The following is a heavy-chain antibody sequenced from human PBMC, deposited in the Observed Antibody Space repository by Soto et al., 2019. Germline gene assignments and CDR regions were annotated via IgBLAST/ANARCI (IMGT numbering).Heavy chain of an antibody. CDR3: ASFPGRVDY. CDR2: IYYSGST. V-gene: IGHV4-59*01. J-gene: IGHJ4*02. CDR1: GGSISSYY. Sequence: SETLSLTCTVSGGSISSYYWSWIRQPPGKGLEWIGYIYYSGSTNYNPSLKSRVTISVDTSKNQFSLKLSSVTAADTAVYYCASFPGRVDYWGQGTLVTVSS.